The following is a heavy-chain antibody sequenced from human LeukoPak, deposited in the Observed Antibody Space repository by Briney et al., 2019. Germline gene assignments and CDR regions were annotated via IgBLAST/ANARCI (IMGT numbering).Heavy chain of an antibody. CDR1: GYSISSGYY. J-gene: IGHJ4*02. Sequence: SETLSLTCAVSGYSISSGYYWGWIRQPPGTGLEWIGSIYHSGSTNYNPSLKSRVTISVDTSKNQFSLKLSSVTAADTAVYYCARESGSYQWYFDYWGQGTLVTVSS. CDR3: ARESGSYQWYFDY. D-gene: IGHD1-26*01. V-gene: IGHV4-38-2*02. CDR2: IYHSGST.